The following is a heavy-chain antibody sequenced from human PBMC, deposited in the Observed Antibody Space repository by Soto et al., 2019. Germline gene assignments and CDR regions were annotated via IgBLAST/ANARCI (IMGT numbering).Heavy chain of an antibody. V-gene: IGHV4-31*03. CDR2: IYYSGST. J-gene: IGHJ5*02. CDR3: ARETADYSNWFDP. CDR1: GGSISSGGYY. Sequence: TLSLTCTVSGGSISSGGYYWSWIRQHPGKGLEWIGYIYYSGSTYYNPSLKSRVTISVDTSKNQFSLKLSSVTAADTAVYYCARETADYSNWFDPWGQGTLVTASS. D-gene: IGHD3-10*01.